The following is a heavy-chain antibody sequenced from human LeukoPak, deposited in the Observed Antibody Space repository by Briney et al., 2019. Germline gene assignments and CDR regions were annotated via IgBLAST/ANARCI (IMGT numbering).Heavy chain of an antibody. V-gene: IGHV3-66*01. Sequence: GGSLRFSCAASGITVSANYWNWVRQAPGKGLEWVSVISSCGSTSYADSVKGRFTISRDNSKNTLYLQMNSLRAEDTAVYYCARGWSSSSYFGYWGQGTLVTVSS. D-gene: IGHD6-6*01. CDR2: ISSCGST. CDR3: ARGWSSSSYFGY. J-gene: IGHJ4*02. CDR1: GITVSANY.